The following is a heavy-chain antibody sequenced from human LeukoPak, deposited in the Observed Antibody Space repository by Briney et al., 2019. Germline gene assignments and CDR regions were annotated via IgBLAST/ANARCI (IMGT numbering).Heavy chain of an antibody. J-gene: IGHJ4*02. CDR3: ARLPGIVATIERYFDS. D-gene: IGHD5-12*01. Sequence: GESLKISCKGSGYSFNSYWIGWVRQMPGKGLEWMGIIYPGDSDTRYSPSFQGQVTISADKSISTAYLQWSSLKASDTAMYYCARLPGIVATIERYFDSWGQGTLVTVSS. V-gene: IGHV5-51*01. CDR1: GYSFNSYW. CDR2: IYPGDSDT.